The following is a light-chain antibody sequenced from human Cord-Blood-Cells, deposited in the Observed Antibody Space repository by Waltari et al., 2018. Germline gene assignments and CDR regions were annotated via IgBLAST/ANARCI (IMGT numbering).Light chain of an antibody. CDR1: QSVSSSY. CDR3: QQYGSSPLT. J-gene: IGKJ4*01. Sequence: EVVLTQSPGTLSLSPGERATLSCSVSQSVSSSYLAWYQQKPGQAPRLLIYGASSRDTGIPDRFSGSGSGTDFTLTISRLEPEDFAVYYCQQYGSSPLTFGGGTKVEIK. CDR2: GAS. V-gene: IGKV3-20*01.